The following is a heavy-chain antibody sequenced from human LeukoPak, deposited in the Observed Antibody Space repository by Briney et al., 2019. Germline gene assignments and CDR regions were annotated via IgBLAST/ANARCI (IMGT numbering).Heavy chain of an antibody. CDR3: ARVTRYQLLPQGSPLGY. CDR2: IYYSGST. Sequence: SETLSLTCTVSGGSISSYYWSWIRQPPGKGLEWIGYIYYSGSTNYNPSLKSRVTISVDTSKNQFSLKLSSVTAADTAVYYCARVTRYQLLPQGSPLGYWGQGALVTVSS. CDR1: GGSISSYY. D-gene: IGHD2-2*01. V-gene: IGHV4-59*01. J-gene: IGHJ4*02.